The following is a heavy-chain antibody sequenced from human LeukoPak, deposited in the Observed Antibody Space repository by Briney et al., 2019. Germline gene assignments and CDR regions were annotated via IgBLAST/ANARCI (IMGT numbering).Heavy chain of an antibody. CDR3: ARSTSGYVKSLVDY. CDR2: IYPGDSDT. V-gene: IGHV5-51*04. D-gene: IGHD5-12*01. Sequence: GESLKISCKGSGYSLTSYWIGWVRQMPGKGLEWMGIIYPGDSDTRYSPSFQGQVTISVDKPISTAYLQWNSLKASDTAMYYCARSTSGYVKSLVDYWGQGTLVTVSS. CDR1: GYSLTSYW. J-gene: IGHJ4*02.